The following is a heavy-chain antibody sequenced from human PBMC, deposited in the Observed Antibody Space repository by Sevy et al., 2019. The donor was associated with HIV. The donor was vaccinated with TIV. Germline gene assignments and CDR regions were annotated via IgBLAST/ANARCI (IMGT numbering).Heavy chain of an antibody. CDR2: ISGGGGST. CDR1: GFTFSSYA. V-gene: IGHV3-23*01. D-gene: IGHD3-22*01. CDR3: AKDRYDGSGYCPEGAFDN. Sequence: GGSLRLSCAASGFTFSSYAMNWVRQAPGKGLEWVSTISGGGGSTYYGDSVKGRSTNARDNTKKTKYLQMSSLRADDTALDDRAKDRYDGSGYCPEGAFDNWGQGTKVTVSS. J-gene: IGHJ3*02.